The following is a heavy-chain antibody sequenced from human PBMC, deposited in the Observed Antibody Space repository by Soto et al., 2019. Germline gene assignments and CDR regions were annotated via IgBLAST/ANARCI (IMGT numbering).Heavy chain of an antibody. CDR2: IYSGGST. D-gene: IGHD6-13*01. V-gene: IGHV3-53*01. J-gene: IGHJ3*02. Sequence: GGSLRLSCAASGFTVSSNYMSWVRQAPGKGLEWVSVIYSGGSTYYADSVKGRFTISRDNSKNTLYLQMNSLRAEDTAVYYCASRIAAAHGDAFDIWGQGTMVTVS. CDR1: GFTVSSNY. CDR3: ASRIAAAHGDAFDI.